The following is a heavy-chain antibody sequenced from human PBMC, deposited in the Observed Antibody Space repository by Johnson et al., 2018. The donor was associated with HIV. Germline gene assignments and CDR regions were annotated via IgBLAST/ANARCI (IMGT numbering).Heavy chain of an antibody. Sequence: VQLVESGGGLVQPGRSLRLSCAASGFSFDDYAMHWVRQAPGKGLEWVSGISWNSGNIAYADSVQGRFTISRDNSKNTLYLQMNSLRAEDTAVYYCAKVLSPRPWGDDAFDIWGQGTMVTVSS. CDR2: ISWNSGNI. J-gene: IGHJ3*02. CDR3: AKVLSPRPWGDDAFDI. V-gene: IGHV3-9*01. D-gene: IGHD7-27*01. CDR1: GFSFDDYA.